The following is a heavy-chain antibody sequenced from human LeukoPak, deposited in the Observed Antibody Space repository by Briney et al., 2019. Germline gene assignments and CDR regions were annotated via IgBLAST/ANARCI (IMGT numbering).Heavy chain of an antibody. D-gene: IGHD5-24*01. Sequence: GGSLRLSCAASGFTFSSYSMNWVRQAPGKGLEWVSSISSSSSYIYYADSVKGRFTISRDKAKNSLYLQMNSLRAEDTAVYYCARATDGYNAEGDYWGQGTLVTVSS. CDR2: ISSSSSYI. CDR1: GFTFSSYS. J-gene: IGHJ4*02. CDR3: ARATDGYNAEGDY. V-gene: IGHV3-21*01.